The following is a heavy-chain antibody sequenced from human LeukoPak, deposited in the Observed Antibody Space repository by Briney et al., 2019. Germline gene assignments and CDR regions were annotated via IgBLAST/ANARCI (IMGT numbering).Heavy chain of an antibody. J-gene: IGHJ3*02. D-gene: IGHD3-3*01. CDR1: GGSIRNFY. CDR2: VYDSGST. CDR3: ARGTIFGVTTQFDI. Sequence: SETLSLTCTVSGGSIRNFYWTWVRQPPGKGLEWIGYVYDSGSTSYNPSLNSRVTISVDTSKNQFSLKLSSVTAADTAVYYCARGTIFGVTTQFDIWGQGTMVTVSS. V-gene: IGHV4-59*01.